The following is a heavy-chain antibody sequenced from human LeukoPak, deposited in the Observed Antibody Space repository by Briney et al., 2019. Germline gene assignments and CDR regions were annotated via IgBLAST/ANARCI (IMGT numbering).Heavy chain of an antibody. CDR1: GFSFSTYG. Sequence: GGSLRLSCAASGFSFSTYGMHWVRQAPGKGLEWVAAAQGDGRLQYYADSVKGRFTISKDISKSKLYVQMNSLRAEDTAVYYCATGGGFYYGHWGQGTLVTVSS. V-gene: IGHV3-30*02. D-gene: IGHD3-22*01. CDR2: AQGDGRLQ. CDR3: ATGGGFYYGH. J-gene: IGHJ4*02.